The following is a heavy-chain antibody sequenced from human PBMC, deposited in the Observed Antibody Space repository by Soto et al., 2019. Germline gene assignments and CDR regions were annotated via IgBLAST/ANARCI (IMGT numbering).Heavy chain of an antibody. J-gene: IGHJ4*02. D-gene: IGHD3-3*01. CDR1: GFTFSTYA. CDR3: AKVYYNFWSGYDY. Sequence: EVQLLESGGGLVQPGGSLRLSCAASGFTFSTYAMSWVRQAPGKGLEWVSAISGSGGSTYYADSVKGRFTISRDNSKNTLYLQVNSLRAVDTGVYYCAKVYYNFWSGYDYWGQGALVTVSS. V-gene: IGHV3-23*01. CDR2: ISGSGGST.